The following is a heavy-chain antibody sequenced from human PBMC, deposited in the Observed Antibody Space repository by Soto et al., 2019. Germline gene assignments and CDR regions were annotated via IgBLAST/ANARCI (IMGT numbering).Heavy chain of an antibody. CDR2: IDPIVDRS. CDR1: GGDHPSYP. CDR3: ARYPRPYKWTDS. J-gene: IGHJ4*01. V-gene: IGHV1-69*06. D-gene: IGHD1-20*01. Sequence: QVRLEQSGAEVKKPGPSVRVSCQASGGDHPSYPIHWVRQATGQGLEWMGVIDPIVDRSNLAENFKSSLTGTADRPTKMVYMEPTSLRSGDTAIYFCARYPRPYKWTDSWGGGAQLSFSS.